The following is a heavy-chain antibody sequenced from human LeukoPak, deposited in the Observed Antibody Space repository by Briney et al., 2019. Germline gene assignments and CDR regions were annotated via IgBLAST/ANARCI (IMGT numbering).Heavy chain of an antibody. D-gene: IGHD2-2*01. CDR3: ARDPRGTSRFDY. CDR1: GGSFSGYY. V-gene: IGHV4-34*01. J-gene: IGHJ4*02. CDR2: INHSGGT. Sequence: SETLSLTCAVYGGSFSGYYWSWIRQPPGKGLEWIGEINHSGGTKYNPSLKSRVTISVDTSKNQFSLKLSSVTAADTAVYYCARDPRGTSRFDYWGQGTLVTVSS.